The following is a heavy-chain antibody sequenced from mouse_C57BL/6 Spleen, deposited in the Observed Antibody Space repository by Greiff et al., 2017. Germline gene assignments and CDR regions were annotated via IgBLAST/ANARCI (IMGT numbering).Heavy chain of an antibody. D-gene: IGHD1-1*01. Sequence: VQLQQPGAELVRPGSSVKLSCKASGYTFTSYWMHWVKQRPIQGLEWIGNIDPSDSETHYNQKFKDKATLTVDKSSSTAYMQLSSLTSEDSAVYYCARWGGSSPYAMDYWGQGTSVTVSS. CDR3: ARWGGSSPYAMDY. CDR1: GYTFTSYW. J-gene: IGHJ4*01. V-gene: IGHV1-52*01. CDR2: IDPSDSET.